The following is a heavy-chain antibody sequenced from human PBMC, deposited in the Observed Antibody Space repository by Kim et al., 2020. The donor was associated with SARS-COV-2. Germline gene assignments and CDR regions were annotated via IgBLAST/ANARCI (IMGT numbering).Heavy chain of an antibody. CDR3: ARGSSTLLFGMDV. Sequence: YSPKCPGRVTITRDTSASTAYMELSSLRSEDTAVYYCARGSSTLLFGMDVWGQGTTVTVSS. J-gene: IGHJ6*02. D-gene: IGHD2-2*01. V-gene: IGHV1-3*01.